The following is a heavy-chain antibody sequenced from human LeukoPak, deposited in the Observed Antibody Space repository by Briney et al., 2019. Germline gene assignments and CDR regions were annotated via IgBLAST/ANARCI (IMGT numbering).Heavy chain of an antibody. D-gene: IGHD6-19*01. J-gene: IGHJ4*02. CDR3: ARDIWLGLSVEY. Sequence: PGGSLRLSCAASGLTFSDYYMSWIRQAPGKGLEWISYISSSGSSIFYADSVKGRFTISRDNAKNSVFLQMNSLRAEDTAVYYCARDIWLGLSVEYWGQGTLVTVSS. CDR2: ISSSGSSI. V-gene: IGHV3-11*01. CDR1: GLTFSDYY.